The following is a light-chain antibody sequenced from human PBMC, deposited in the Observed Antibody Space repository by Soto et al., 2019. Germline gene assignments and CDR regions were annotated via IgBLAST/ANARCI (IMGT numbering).Light chain of an antibody. CDR2: GAS. CDR3: PQYGSSPRT. Sequence: EIVLTQSPGTLSLSPGERATLSCRASQSVSSSYLAWYQQKPGQAPRLLIYGASSRATGIPDRFSGGGSGTDFTLTISRLEPEDFAVYYCPQYGSSPRTFGGGTKVDIK. J-gene: IGKJ4*01. CDR1: QSVSSSY. V-gene: IGKV3-20*01.